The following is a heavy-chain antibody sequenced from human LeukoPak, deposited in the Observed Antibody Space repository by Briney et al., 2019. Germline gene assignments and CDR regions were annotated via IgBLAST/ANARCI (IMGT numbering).Heavy chain of an antibody. CDR1: GYTFTGYY. D-gene: IGHD6-13*01. CDR2: INTNSGGT. V-gene: IGHV1-2*02. J-gene: IGHJ3*02. CDR3: ARDKGIASAADLDVFDI. Sequence: ASVKVSCKASGYTFTGYYIHWERQAPGQGLEWMGWINTNSGGTNYAQKFQGRVTMTRDTSISTAYMELRRLRSDDTAVYYCARDKGIASAADLDVFDIWGQGTMVTVSS.